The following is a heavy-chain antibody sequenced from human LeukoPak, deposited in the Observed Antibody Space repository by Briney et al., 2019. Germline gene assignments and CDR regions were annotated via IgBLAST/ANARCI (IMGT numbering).Heavy chain of an antibody. CDR1: GASISSGNYY. CDR2: IYNSGDT. CDR3: ARCHPHVTTNWFDP. D-gene: IGHD1-14*01. Sequence: PSETLSLTCTVSGASISSGNYYWGWIRQPPGKGLEWIGTIYNSGDTYYKSSLRSRVTMSVDTSKNQVSLKLSSVTAADTAVYYCARCHPHVTTNWFDPWGQGTLVTVSS. V-gene: IGHV4-39*01. J-gene: IGHJ5*02.